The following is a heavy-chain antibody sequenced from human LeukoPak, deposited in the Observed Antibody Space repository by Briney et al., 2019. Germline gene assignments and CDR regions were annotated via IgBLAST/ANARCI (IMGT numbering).Heavy chain of an antibody. CDR1: GCPVSSSS. V-gene: IGHV4-59*02. J-gene: IGHJ4*02. Sequence: PSGTLPPRCLVTGCPVSSSSWSWIRQHTGKGVGGSGTIYYSGSTNYNPSLKSRVTISVDTSKNQFSLKLSSVTAADTAVYYCARGVPLSEVITFGGVDYWGQGTLVTVSS. CDR2: IYYSGST. D-gene: IGHD3-16*01. CDR3: ARGVPLSEVITFGGVDY.